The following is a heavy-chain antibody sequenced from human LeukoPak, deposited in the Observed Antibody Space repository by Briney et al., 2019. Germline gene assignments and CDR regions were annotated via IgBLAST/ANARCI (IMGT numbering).Heavy chain of an antibody. CDR3: ARDGYNFRDFDY. D-gene: IGHD5-24*01. CDR2: IYYSGST. J-gene: IGHJ4*02. CDR1: GGSISSSSYY. V-gene: IGHV4-39*07. Sequence: SETLSLTCTVSGGSISSSSYYWGWIRQPPGKGLEWIGSIYYSGSTYYNPSLKSRVTISVDTSKNQFSLKLSSVTAADSAVYYCARDGYNFRDFDYWGKGTLVTVSS.